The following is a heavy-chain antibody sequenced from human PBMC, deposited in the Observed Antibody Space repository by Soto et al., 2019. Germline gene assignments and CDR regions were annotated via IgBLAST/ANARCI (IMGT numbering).Heavy chain of an antibody. V-gene: IGHV1-69*01. D-gene: IGHD2-15*01. Sequence: QVQLVQSGAEVKKPGSSVKVSCKAPGGTFSSYAISWLRQAPGQGLEWMGGIIPIFGTAKYAQKFQGRVTITADESTSTGYMELSSLRSEDTAVYYCARSQGGSSSLDIYYYYYYGMDVWGQGTTVTVPS. CDR3: ARSQGGSSSLDIYYYYYYGMDV. J-gene: IGHJ6*02. CDR1: GGTFSSYA. CDR2: IIPIFGTA.